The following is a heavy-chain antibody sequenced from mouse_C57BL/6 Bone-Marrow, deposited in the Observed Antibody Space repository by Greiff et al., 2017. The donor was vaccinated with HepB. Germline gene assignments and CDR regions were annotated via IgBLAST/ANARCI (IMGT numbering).Heavy chain of an antibody. CDR3: ARKGDYYGSSYWYFDV. V-gene: IGHV5-15*01. J-gene: IGHJ1*03. D-gene: IGHD1-1*01. Sequence: EVQVVESGGGLVQPGGSLKLSCAASGFTFSDYGMAWVRQAPRKGPEGVAFISNLAYSIYYADTVTGRFTISRENAKNTLYLEMSSLRSEDTAMYYCARKGDYYGSSYWYFDVWGTGTTVTVSS. CDR1: GFTFSDYG. CDR2: ISNLAYSI.